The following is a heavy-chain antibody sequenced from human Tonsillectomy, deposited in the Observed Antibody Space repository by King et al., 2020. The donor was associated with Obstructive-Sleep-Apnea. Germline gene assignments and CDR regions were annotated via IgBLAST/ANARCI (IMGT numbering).Heavy chain of an antibody. CDR3: ARDGGYSGYDFRSDAFDI. Sequence: VQLQESGPGLVKPSQTLSLTFTVSGGSISIGGYYWSCIRQHPGKGLEWIGYIYYSRRTYDNPSLKSRVNISVDTSKNQFSLKLSSVTAADTAVYYCARDGGYSGYDFRSDAFDIWGQGTMVTVSS. J-gene: IGHJ3*02. CDR1: GGSISIGGYY. V-gene: IGHV4-31*03. CDR2: IYYSRRT. D-gene: IGHD5-12*01.